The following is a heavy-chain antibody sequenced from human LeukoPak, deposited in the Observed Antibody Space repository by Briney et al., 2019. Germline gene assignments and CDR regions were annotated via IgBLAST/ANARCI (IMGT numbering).Heavy chain of an antibody. CDR3: ARRVRGYALVVVPAGHNWFDP. Sequence: PSETLSLTCTVSGGSISSSSYYWGWIRQPPGKGLEWIGSIYYSGSTYYNPSLKSRVTISVDTSKNQFSLKLSSVTAADTAVYYCARRVRGYALVVVPAGHNWFDPWGQGTLVTVSS. V-gene: IGHV4-39*01. CDR1: GGSISSSSYY. J-gene: IGHJ5*02. D-gene: IGHD2-2*01. CDR2: IYYSGST.